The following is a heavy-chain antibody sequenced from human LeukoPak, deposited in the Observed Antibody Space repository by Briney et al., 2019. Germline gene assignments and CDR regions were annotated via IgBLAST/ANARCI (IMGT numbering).Heavy chain of an antibody. CDR2: IFYSGST. CDR1: GGSIGSGGYY. J-gene: IGHJ4*02. V-gene: IGHV4-31*03. CDR3: ARAPNSYNDY. D-gene: IGHD5-24*01. Sequence: PSETLSLTCSVSGGSIGSGGYYWSWIRQRPGKGLEWIGYIFYSGSTYYNPSLKSRVTISIDPSENQFSLNLSSVTAADTAVYYCARAPNSYNDYWGQGILVTVSS.